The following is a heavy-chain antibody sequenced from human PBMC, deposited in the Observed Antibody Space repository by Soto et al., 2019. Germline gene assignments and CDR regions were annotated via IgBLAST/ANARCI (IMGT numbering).Heavy chain of an antibody. CDR2: ISPYNGRT. V-gene: IGHV1-18*01. Sequence: ASVKVSCKASGYTCTSYGVTWVLQAPGQGLEWMGWISPYNGRTSYAQNFQDRVTMTTDTSTSTAYMELRSLRSDDTAVYYCGRDHKEEYYYDNTGFFPSNYWGQGTLVTVSS. J-gene: IGHJ4*02. CDR1: GYTCTSYG. D-gene: IGHD3-22*01. CDR3: GRDHKEEYYYDNTGFFPSNY.